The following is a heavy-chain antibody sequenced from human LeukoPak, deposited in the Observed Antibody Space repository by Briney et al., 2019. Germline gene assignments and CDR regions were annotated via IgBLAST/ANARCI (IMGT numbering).Heavy chain of an antibody. J-gene: IGHJ4*02. Sequence: GGSLRLSCAASGFTFSSYAMSWVRQAPGKGLEWVSSISSSSSYIYYADSVKGRFTISRDNAKNSLYLQMNSLRAEDTAVYYCARFGELSDYWGQGTLVTVSS. CDR2: ISSSSSYI. CDR1: GFTFSSYA. CDR3: ARFGELSDY. V-gene: IGHV3-21*01. D-gene: IGHD3-10*01.